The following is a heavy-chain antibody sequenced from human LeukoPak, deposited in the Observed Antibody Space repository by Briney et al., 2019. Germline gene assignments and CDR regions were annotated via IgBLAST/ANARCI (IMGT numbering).Heavy chain of an antibody. CDR2: INQDGSEK. J-gene: IGHJ4*02. CDR3: ANEGAYTSSSPTAY. D-gene: IGHD6-6*01. Sequence: QPGGSLRLSCGSSGFTFSSYWMSWVRQAPGKGLEWVANINQDGSEKYYVDSVKGRFTISRGNAKNSLYLQMNSLRADDTAVYYSANEGAYTSSSPTAYWRQGTLVTVSS. CDR1: GFTFSSYW. V-gene: IGHV3-7*01.